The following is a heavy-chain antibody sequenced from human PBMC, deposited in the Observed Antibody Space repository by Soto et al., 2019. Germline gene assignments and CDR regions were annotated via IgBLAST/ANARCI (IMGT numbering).Heavy chain of an antibody. CDR1: GFTFSVYS. D-gene: IGHD6-19*01. J-gene: IGHJ4*02. Sequence: EVQLVESGGDLVQRGGSLRLSCVASGFTFSVYSMNWVRQAPGKGLEWFSYITSDTKTIKYADSVKGRFPISRDNAKNSVYLQMNSLRDEDTAVYYCARSVEGHFDYWGQGTVVTVSS. V-gene: IGHV3-48*02. CDR2: ITSDTKTI. CDR3: ARSVEGHFDY.